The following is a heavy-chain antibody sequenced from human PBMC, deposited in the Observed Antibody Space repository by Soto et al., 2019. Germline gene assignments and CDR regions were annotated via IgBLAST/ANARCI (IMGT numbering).Heavy chain of an antibody. Sequence: ASVKVSCKASGYTFISYGIGWVRQAPGQGLEWMGWITVNSGNTNYPQKFQGRVTMTTDTSTSTAYMELRSLTSDDTAVYYCGRGLGGGWNYFDYWGPGTLVTVSS. CDR1: GYTFISYG. D-gene: IGHD6-19*01. J-gene: IGHJ4*02. CDR2: ITVNSGNT. CDR3: GRGLGGGWNYFDY. V-gene: IGHV1-18*01.